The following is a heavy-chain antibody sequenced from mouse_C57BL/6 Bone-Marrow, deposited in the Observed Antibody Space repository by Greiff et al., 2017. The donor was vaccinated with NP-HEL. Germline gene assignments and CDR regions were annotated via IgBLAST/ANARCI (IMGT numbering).Heavy chain of an antibody. CDR2: ISSGGSYT. CDR3: ARRGISDY. Sequence: EVKLMESGGDLVKPGGSLKLSCAASGFTFSSYGMSWVRQTPDKRLEWVATISSGGSYTYYPDSVKGRFTISRDNAKNTLYLQMSSLKSEDTAMYYCARRGISDYWGQGTTLTVSS. V-gene: IGHV5-6*01. J-gene: IGHJ2*01. CDR1: GFTFSSYG.